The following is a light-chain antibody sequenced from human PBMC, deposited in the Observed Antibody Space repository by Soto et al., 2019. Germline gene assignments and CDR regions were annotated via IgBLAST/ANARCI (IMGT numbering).Light chain of an antibody. J-gene: IGKJ1*01. CDR3: QQYEAVVT. V-gene: IGKV3-20*01. CDR1: QSVSNNY. CDR2: GAS. Sequence: EVVLTQSPGTLSLSPGERATLSCRASQSVSNNYLAWYQQKPGQAPRLLIYGASSRATGIPDRFSGSGSGTDFPLTISRLEPEDVAVYYCQQYEAVVTFGQGTKVDIK.